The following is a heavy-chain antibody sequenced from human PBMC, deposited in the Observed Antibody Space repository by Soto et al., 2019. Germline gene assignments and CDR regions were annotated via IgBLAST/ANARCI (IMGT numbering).Heavy chain of an antibody. V-gene: IGHV3-20*01. Sequence: PGGSLRLSCAASGFTFDDYGMSWVRQAPGKGLEWVSGINWNGGSTGYADSVKGRFTISRDNAKNSLYLQMNSLRAEDTALYHCARGRMDPRYSTLHYFDYWGQGTLVTVSS. D-gene: IGHD5-12*01. J-gene: IGHJ4*02. CDR1: GFTFDDYG. CDR3: ARGRMDPRYSTLHYFDY. CDR2: INWNGGST.